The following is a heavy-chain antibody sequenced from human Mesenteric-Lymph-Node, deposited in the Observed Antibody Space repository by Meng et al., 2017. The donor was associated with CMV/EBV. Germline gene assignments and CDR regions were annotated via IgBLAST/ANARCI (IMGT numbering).Heavy chain of an antibody. CDR3: AFSYYDSSGYPFYGMDV. V-gene: IGHV3-23*01. Sequence: GESLKISCAASGFTFSSYWMHWVRQAPGKGLEWVSSIRGRGDTTYYADSVKGRFTISRDNSKNTLYLQMNSLRAEDTALYYCAFSYYDSSGYPFYGMDVWGQGTTVTVSS. CDR2: IRGRGDTT. D-gene: IGHD3-22*01. CDR1: GFTFSSYW. J-gene: IGHJ6*02.